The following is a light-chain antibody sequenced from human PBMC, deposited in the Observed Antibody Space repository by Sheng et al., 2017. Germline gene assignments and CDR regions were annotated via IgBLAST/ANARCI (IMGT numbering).Light chain of an antibody. CDR3: QQSYTFPRT. V-gene: IGKV1-39*01. CDR2: AAS. J-gene: IGKJ3*01. Sequence: DIQMTQSPSTLSASVGDRVIITCRASESVNSWLAWYQQRPGKAPKLLIYAASSLASGVPSRFSGSGSGTDFTLTITSLQPEDFSTYFCQQSYTFPRTFGPGPKCISN. CDR1: ESVNSW.